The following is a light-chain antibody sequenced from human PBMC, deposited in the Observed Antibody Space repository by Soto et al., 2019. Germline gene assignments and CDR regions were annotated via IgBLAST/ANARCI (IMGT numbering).Light chain of an antibody. CDR1: QSISNY. CDR3: QQSYSTPIT. J-gene: IGKJ5*01. CDR2: AAS. V-gene: IGKV1-39*01. Sequence: DIQMTQSPSSLPASVGDRVTITCRASQSISNYLNWYQQRPGIAPKVLIYAASNLQSGVPSRFSGSGSGTDFTLTISSLQPEDFATYYCQQSYSTPITFGQGTRLEIK.